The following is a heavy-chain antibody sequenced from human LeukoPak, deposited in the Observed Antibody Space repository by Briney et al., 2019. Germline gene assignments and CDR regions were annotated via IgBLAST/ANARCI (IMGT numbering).Heavy chain of an antibody. V-gene: IGHV3-30*18. CDR3: AKADYGGNPYYFDY. CDR2: ISYDGSNK. Sequence: SGGSLRLSCAASGFTFSSYWMSWVRQAPGKGLEWVAVISYDGSNKYYADSVKGRFTISRDNSKNTLYLQMNSLRAEDTAVYYCAKADYGGNPYYFDYWGQGTLVTVSS. CDR1: GFTFSSYW. J-gene: IGHJ4*02. D-gene: IGHD4-23*01.